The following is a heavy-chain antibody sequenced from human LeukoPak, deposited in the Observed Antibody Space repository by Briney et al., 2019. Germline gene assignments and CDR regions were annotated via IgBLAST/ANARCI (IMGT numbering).Heavy chain of an antibody. Sequence: GGSLRLSCAASGFTFSRYGMNWVRQAPGKGLEWVAVIWYDGSKKYYVDSVKGRFTISRDSSKNTVDLQMDSLRAEDTAVYYCAKKKRELRGFDYWGQGTLVTVSS. J-gene: IGHJ4*02. D-gene: IGHD1-7*01. V-gene: IGHV3-33*06. CDR3: AKKKRELRGFDY. CDR1: GFTFSRYG. CDR2: IWYDGSKK.